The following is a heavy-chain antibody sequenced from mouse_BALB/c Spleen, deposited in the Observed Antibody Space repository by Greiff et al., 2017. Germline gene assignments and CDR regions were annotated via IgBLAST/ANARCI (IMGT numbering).Heavy chain of an antibody. Sequence: DLVKPGASVKLSCKASGYTFTSYWINWIKQRPGQGLEWIGRIAPGSGSTYYNEMFKGKATLTVDTSSSTAYIQLSSLSSEDSAVYFCARESTMITGWFAYWGQGTLVTVSA. CDR3: ARESTMITGWFAY. J-gene: IGHJ3*01. V-gene: IGHV1S41*01. CDR1: GYTFTSYW. CDR2: IAPGSGST. D-gene: IGHD2-4*01.